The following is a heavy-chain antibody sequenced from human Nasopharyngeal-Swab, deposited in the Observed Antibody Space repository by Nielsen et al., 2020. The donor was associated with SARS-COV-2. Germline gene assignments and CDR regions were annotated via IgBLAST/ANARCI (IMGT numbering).Heavy chain of an antibody. CDR1: GGSISSYY. CDR2: ISYSGST. CDR3: ARRLRNYWYFDL. V-gene: IGHV4-59*01. D-gene: IGHD4-17*01. Sequence: GSLRLSCTVSGGSISSYYWSWIRQPPGKGLEWIGDISYSGSTNYNPSLKSRVTLSLDTSKNQFSLKLSSVTAADTAVHYCARRLRNYWYFDLWGRGTLVTSPQ. J-gene: IGHJ2*01.